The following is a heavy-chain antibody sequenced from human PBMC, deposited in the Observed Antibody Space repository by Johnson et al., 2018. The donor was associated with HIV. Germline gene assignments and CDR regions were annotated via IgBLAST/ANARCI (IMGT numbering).Heavy chain of an antibody. CDR1: GFTFSSYW. CDR3: ARGRGGDPIAFDI. Sequence: VQLVESGGGLVQPGGSLRLSCAASGFTFSSYWMSWVRQAPGKGLEWVSGINWNGGTTGYADSVKGRFTISRDNAKNSLYLVMKSLRDEDTALYFCARGRGGDPIAFDIWGQGTMVTVSS. J-gene: IGHJ3*02. D-gene: IGHD3-16*01. CDR2: INWNGGTT. V-gene: IGHV3-20*04.